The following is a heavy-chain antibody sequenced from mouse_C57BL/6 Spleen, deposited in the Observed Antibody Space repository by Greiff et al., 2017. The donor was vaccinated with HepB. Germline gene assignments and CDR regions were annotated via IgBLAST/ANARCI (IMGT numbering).Heavy chain of an antibody. CDR3: ARGGGSSYVNYFDY. CDR1: GYTFTNYW. J-gene: IGHJ2*01. CDR2: IYPGGGYT. V-gene: IGHV1-63*01. Sequence: VKLVESGAELVRPGTSVKMSCKASGYTFTNYWIGWAKQRPGHGLEWIGDIYPGGGYTNYNEKFKGKATLTADKSSSTAYMQFSSLTSEDSAIYYCARGGGSSYVNYFDYWGQGTTLTVSS. D-gene: IGHD1-1*01.